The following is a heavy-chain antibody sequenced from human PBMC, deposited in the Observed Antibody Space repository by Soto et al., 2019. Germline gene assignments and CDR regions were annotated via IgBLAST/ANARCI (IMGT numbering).Heavy chain of an antibody. D-gene: IGHD3-3*01. CDR3: AGGFGVAAGMDV. V-gene: IGHV3-48*03. CDR1: GFTFSSYE. J-gene: IGHJ6*02. Sequence: GGSLRLSCAASGFTFSSYEMNWVRQAPGKGLGWVSYISSSGSTIYYADSVKGRFTISRDNAKNSLYLQMNSLRAEDTAVYYCAGGFGVAAGMDVWGQGTTVTVSS. CDR2: ISSSGSTI.